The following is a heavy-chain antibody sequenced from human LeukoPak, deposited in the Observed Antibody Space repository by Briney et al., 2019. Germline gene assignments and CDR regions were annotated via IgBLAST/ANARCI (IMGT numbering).Heavy chain of an antibody. D-gene: IGHD1-26*01. J-gene: IGHJ6*03. CDR3: ARDLEWEPLYIYYYYMDV. V-gene: IGHV1-2*02. CDR1: GYTFTGYY. CDR2: INPNSGGT. Sequence: ASVKVSCKASGYTFTGYYMHWVRQAPGQGLERMGWINPNSGGTNYAQKFQGRVTMTRDTSISTAYMELSRLRSDDTAVYYCARDLEWEPLYIYYYYMDVWGKGTTVTVSS.